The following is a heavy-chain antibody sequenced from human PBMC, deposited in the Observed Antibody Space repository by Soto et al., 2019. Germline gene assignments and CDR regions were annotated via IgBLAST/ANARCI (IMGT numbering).Heavy chain of an antibody. J-gene: IGHJ6*02. D-gene: IGHD4-17*01. CDR3: AKAPDYGDYGGGMDV. CDR1: GFTFDDYA. CDR2: ISWNSGSI. V-gene: IGHV3-9*01. Sequence: EVQLVESGGGLVQPGRSLRLSCAASGFTFDDYAMHWVRQAPGKGLEWVSGISWNSGSIGYADSVKGRFTISRDNAKNSLYLQMNSLRAEDTALYYCAKAPDYGDYGGGMDVWGQGTTVTVSS.